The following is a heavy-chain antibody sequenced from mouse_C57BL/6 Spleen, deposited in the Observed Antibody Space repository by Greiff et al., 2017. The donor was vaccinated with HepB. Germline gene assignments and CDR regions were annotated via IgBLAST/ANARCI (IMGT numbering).Heavy chain of an antibody. CDR2: IHPNSGRT. D-gene: IGHD1-1*01. Sequence: QVQLKQPGAELVKPGASVKLSCKASGYTFTSYWMHWVKQRPGQGLEWIGMIHPNSGRTNYNEKFKSKATLTVDKSSSTAYMQLSSLTSEDSAVYYCAGLYGSREFDYWGQGTTLTVSS. J-gene: IGHJ2*01. V-gene: IGHV1-64*01. CDR1: GYTFTSYW. CDR3: AGLYGSREFDY.